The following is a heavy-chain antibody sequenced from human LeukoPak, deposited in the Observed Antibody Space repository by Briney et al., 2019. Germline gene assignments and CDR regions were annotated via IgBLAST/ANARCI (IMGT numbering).Heavy chain of an antibody. Sequence: SETLSLTCTVSGGSMSDYYWSFIRQSAGTGLEWLGRIHTSGTTWYNPSLKSRVTLSVDASKNQFSLKLSSVTAADTAVFYCARIGHEDYYFDYWGQGTLVTVSS. CDR3: ARIGHEDYYFDY. CDR1: GGSMSDYY. CDR2: IHTSGTT. J-gene: IGHJ4*02. V-gene: IGHV4-4*07.